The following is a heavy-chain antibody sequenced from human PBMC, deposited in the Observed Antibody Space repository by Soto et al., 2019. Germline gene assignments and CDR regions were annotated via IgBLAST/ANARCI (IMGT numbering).Heavy chain of an antibody. D-gene: IGHD3-10*01. CDR2: IVVGSGNT. CDR1: GFTFTGSA. J-gene: IGHJ4*02. CDR3: AAAVRGADFDY. Sequence: QMQLVQSGPEVKKPGTSVKVSCKASGFTFTGSAMQWVRQARGQRLEWIGWIVVGSGNTNYAQKFQERVTITRDMSTSTAYMELSSLRSEDTAVYYCAAAVRGADFDYWGQGTLVTVSS. V-gene: IGHV1-58*02.